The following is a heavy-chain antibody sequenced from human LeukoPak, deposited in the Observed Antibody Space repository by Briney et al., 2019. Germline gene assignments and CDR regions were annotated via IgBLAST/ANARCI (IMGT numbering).Heavy chain of an antibody. D-gene: IGHD1-1*01. CDR2: IYSGGST. V-gene: IGHV3-53*01. J-gene: IGHJ6*03. CDR3: ASTTRGGTYYYYMDV. Sequence: PGGSLRLSCAASVFTLSSNYMTWVRQAPGKGREWVAVIYSGGSTYYADSVKGRFTVSRENSKNTLYLQMNSLRAEDTAVYYCASTTRGGTYYYYMDVWGKGTTVTISS. CDR1: VFTLSSNY.